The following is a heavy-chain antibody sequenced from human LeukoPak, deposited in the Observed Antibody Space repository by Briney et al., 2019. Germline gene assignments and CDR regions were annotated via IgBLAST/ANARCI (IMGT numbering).Heavy chain of an antibody. CDR3: AKDSITMARGVIISPYYYYYGMDV. J-gene: IGHJ6*02. D-gene: IGHD3-10*01. Sequence: GGSLRLSCAASGFTFRTYGMHWVRQAPGKGLEWVAVISYDGSNKYYADSVKGRFTISRDNSKNTLYLQMNSLRAEDTAVYYCAKDSITMARGVIISPYYYYYGMDVWGQGTTVTVSS. V-gene: IGHV3-30*18. CDR1: GFTFRTYG. CDR2: ISYDGSNK.